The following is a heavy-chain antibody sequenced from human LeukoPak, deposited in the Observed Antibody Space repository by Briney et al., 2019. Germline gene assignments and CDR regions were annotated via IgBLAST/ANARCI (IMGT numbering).Heavy chain of an antibody. J-gene: IGHJ4*02. D-gene: IGHD3-16*01. V-gene: IGHV3-33*06. CDR1: ASIPNNYG. Sequence: PGGSLRLSCAASASIPNNYGMHWVRQAASNGLEWVAVIWHDGLNKFYADFLKGRFTISRDFSKDTVYLQMSGLTVEDTAVYYCAKAGQRSYAEAFDSWGQGTLVTVSS. CDR2: IWHDGLNK. CDR3: AKAGQRSYAEAFDS.